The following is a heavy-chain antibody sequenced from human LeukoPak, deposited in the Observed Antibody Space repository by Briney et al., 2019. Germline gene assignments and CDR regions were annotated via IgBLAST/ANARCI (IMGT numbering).Heavy chain of an antibody. D-gene: IGHD3-10*01. Sequence: SGTLSLTCAVSGGSISSSNWWSWVRQPPGKGLEWIGEVYHSGSTNYNPSLKSRVTISVDKSKNQFSLKLSSVTAADTAVYYCAATGSGSISLGGLFGFDYWGQGTLVTVSS. V-gene: IGHV4-4*02. J-gene: IGHJ4*02. CDR1: GGSISSSNW. CDR3: AATGSGSISLGGLFGFDY. CDR2: VYHSGST.